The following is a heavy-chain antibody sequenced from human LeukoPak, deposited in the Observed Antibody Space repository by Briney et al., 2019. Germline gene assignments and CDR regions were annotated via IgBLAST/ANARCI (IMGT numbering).Heavy chain of an antibody. J-gene: IGHJ4*02. Sequence: SVKVSCKASGGTFSNYAISWVRQAPGQGLEWMGGIMSIFDTADYAQKFQGRLTITADESTSTAYMELSSLRAEDTAVYYCARDWLYWEATAIDYWGQGTLVTVSS. CDR3: ARDWLYWEATAIDY. CDR2: IMSIFDTA. D-gene: IGHD3-9*01. CDR1: GGTFSNYA. V-gene: IGHV1-69*01.